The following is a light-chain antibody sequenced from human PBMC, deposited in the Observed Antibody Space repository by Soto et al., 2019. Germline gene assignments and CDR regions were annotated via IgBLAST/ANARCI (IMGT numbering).Light chain of an antibody. V-gene: IGKV1-9*01. CDR2: AAS. CDR3: QPLHSYPRVT. CDR1: QGISSY. J-gene: IGKJ3*01. Sequence: IQLTQSPSSLSASVGDRVTITCRASQGISSYLAWYQQKPGKAPKLLIYAASTLQSGVPSRFSGSGSGTDFTLTISSLQPEDFSPYYCQPLHSYPRVTFGHGTKVEIK.